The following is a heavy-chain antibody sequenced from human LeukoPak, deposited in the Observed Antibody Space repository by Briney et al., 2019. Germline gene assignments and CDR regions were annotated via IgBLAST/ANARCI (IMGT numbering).Heavy chain of an antibody. D-gene: IGHD6-19*01. Sequence: PGGSLRLSCAASGFTFSSYAMHWVRQAPGKGLEWVAVISYDGSNKYYADSVKGRFTISRDNSKNTLYLQMNSLRAEDTAVYYCARAPWLVGDYFDYWGQGTLVTVSS. J-gene: IGHJ4*02. CDR3: ARAPWLVGDYFDY. V-gene: IGHV3-30*04. CDR1: GFTFSSYA. CDR2: ISYDGSNK.